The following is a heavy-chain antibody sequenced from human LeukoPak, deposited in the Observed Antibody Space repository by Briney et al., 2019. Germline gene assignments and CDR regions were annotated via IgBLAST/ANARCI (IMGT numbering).Heavy chain of an antibody. CDR1: GYTFTSYA. CDR2: IDTSTGNP. V-gene: IGHV7-4-1*01. J-gene: IGHJ4*02. D-gene: IGHD1-7*01. Sequence: ASVKVSCKASGYTFTSYAMNWVRQAPGQGLEWMGWIDTSTGNPTYAQGFTGRFVFSLDTSVSTTYLQIGSLKAEDTAVYYCARAGHDSNWKYEGLDYWGQGTLVTVSS. CDR3: ARAGHDSNWKYEGLDY.